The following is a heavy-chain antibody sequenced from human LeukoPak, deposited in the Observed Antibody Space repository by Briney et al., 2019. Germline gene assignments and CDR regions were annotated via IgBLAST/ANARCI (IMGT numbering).Heavy chain of an antibody. CDR3: ATDSGYVYYYYYGMDV. CDR2: FDPEDGET. V-gene: IGHV1-24*01. J-gene: IGHJ6*02. Sequence: ASVKVSCKVSGYTLTELSMHWVRQAPGKGLEWMGGFDPEDGETIYAQKFQGRGTMTEDTSTDTAYMELSSLRSEDTAVYYCATDSGYVYYYYYGMDVWGQGTTVTVSS. D-gene: IGHD5-12*01. CDR1: GYTLTELS.